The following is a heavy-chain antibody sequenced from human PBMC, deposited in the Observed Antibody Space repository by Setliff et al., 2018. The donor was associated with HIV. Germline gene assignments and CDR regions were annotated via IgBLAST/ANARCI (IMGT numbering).Heavy chain of an antibody. D-gene: IGHD2-2*01. Sequence: PSETLSLTCAVSGASISSGHYWSWVRQPPGKGLEWIGEIYHSGTINHNPSLRSRVIMSVDKSKNQFSRRLTSVTAADTAVYYCARGDTTWPTQPLDVWGKGTTVTVSS. CDR3: ARGDTTWPTQPLDV. CDR1: GASISSGHY. J-gene: IGHJ6*04. CDR2: IYHSGTI. V-gene: IGHV4-4*02.